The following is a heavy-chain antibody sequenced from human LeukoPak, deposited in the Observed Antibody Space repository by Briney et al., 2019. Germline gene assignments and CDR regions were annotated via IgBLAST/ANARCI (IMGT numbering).Heavy chain of an antibody. CDR3: AKDTKKLSMFSGWYPDAFDI. CDR2: ISGDGGST. V-gene: IGHV3-43*02. D-gene: IGHD6-19*01. CDR1: GFTFDDYA. J-gene: IGHJ3*02. Sequence: GGSLRLSCAASGFTFDDYAMHWVRQAPGKGLEWVSLISGDGGSTYYADSVKGRFTISRDNSKNSLYLQMNSLRTEDTALYYCAKDTKKLSMFSGWYPDAFDIWGQGTMVTVSS.